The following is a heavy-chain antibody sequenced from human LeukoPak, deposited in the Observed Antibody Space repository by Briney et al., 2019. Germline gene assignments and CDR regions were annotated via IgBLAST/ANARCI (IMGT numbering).Heavy chain of an antibody. Sequence: GGSLRLSCAASGFTFSSYSTNWVRQAPGKGLEWVSYISSSSTIYYADSVKGRFTISRDNAKNSLYLQMNSLRAEDTAVYYCARCRSGSYFDYWGQGTLVTVSS. D-gene: IGHD1-26*01. CDR1: GFTFSSYS. CDR3: ARCRSGSYFDY. J-gene: IGHJ4*02. V-gene: IGHV3-48*01. CDR2: ISSSSTI.